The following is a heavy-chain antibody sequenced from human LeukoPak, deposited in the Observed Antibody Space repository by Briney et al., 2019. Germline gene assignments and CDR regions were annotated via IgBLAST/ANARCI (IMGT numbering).Heavy chain of an antibody. CDR1: GFTFGSYS. Sequence: GGSLRLSCAASGFTFGSYSMNWVRQAPGKGLEWVSFISSLSGTREYADSVKGRFTISRDNAKNSLYLQMNSLRVEDTAVYYCARDQGGSYSYWGQGTLVTVSS. J-gene: IGHJ4*02. CDR2: ISSLSGTR. D-gene: IGHD1-26*01. V-gene: IGHV3-48*01. CDR3: ARDQGGSYSY.